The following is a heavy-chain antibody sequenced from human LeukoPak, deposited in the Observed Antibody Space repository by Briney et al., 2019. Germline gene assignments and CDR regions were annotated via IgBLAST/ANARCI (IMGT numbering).Heavy chain of an antibody. CDR2: ISVYNGNT. CDR3: ARHYDSTAVAPQMDV. V-gene: IGHV1-18*01. D-gene: IGHD3-16*01. J-gene: IGHJ6*02. CDR1: GGTFSSYA. Sequence: ASVKVSCKASGGTFSSYAISWVRQAPGQGLEWMAWISVYNGNTNCAQRFQDRVTMTTDTSTNTASMELKSLRSDDTAVYYCARHYDSTAVAPQMDVWGQGTTVTVSS.